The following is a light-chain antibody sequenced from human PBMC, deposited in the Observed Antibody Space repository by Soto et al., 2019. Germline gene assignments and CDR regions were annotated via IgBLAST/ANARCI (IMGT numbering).Light chain of an antibody. CDR1: QGISKY. CDR3: QQYNSVPVW. V-gene: IGKV1-27*01. J-gene: IGKJ1*01. CDR2: AAS. Sequence: DIQMTQSPSSLSASVGDRVTITCRASQGISKYLAWYQQKPGKVPKLLIYAASTLQSGVPSRFSGSGSGTDFPLTISSLQPEDVATYYWQQYNSVPVWFGQGTKVEIK.